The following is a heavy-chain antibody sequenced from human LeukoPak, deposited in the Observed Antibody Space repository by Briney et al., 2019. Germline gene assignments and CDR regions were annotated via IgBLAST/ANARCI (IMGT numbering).Heavy chain of an antibody. CDR3: ARGPLQGGIVATIRVSNWFDP. J-gene: IGHJ5*02. CDR1: GGSFSGYY. Sequence: PSETLSLTCAVYGGSFSGYYWSWIRQPPGKGLEWIGEINHSGSTNYNPSLKSRVTISVDTSKNQFSLKLSSVTAADTAVYYCARGPLQGGIVATIRVSNWFDPWGQGTLVTVSS. D-gene: IGHD5-12*01. CDR2: INHSGST. V-gene: IGHV4-34*01.